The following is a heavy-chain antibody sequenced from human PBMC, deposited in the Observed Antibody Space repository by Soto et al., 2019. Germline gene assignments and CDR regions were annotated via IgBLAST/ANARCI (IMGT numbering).Heavy chain of an antibody. Sequence: GSLRLSCAASGFIFSTYAMNWVRQAPGEGLEWVSAISSSGGTTFYAESVRGRFTISRDNSVNTLYLQMSSLRTEDTAVYYCAHPRGYGVFDAVDIWGQGTMVTVSS. D-gene: IGHD4-17*01. J-gene: IGHJ3*02. CDR2: ISSSGGTT. CDR1: GFIFSTYA. V-gene: IGHV3-23*01. CDR3: AHPRGYGVFDAVDI.